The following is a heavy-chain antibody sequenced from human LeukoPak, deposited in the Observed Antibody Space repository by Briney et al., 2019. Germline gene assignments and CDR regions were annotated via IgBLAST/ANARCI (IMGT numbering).Heavy chain of an antibody. CDR2: IYSGGST. CDR3: ARDRPSDY. J-gene: IGHJ4*02. V-gene: IGHV3-53*01. Sequence: GGSLRLSCAASGFTVSSIYMSRVRQAPGKGLEWVSVIYSGGSTYYADSVKGRFTISRDNSKNTLYLQMNSLRAEDTAVYYCARDRPSDYWGQGTLVTVSS. CDR1: GFTVSSIY.